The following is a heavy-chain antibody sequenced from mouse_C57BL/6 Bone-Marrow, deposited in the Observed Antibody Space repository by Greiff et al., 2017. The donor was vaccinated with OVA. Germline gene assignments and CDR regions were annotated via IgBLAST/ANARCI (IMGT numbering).Heavy chain of an antibody. Sequence: DVQLMESGEGLVKPGGSLKLSCAASGFTFSSYAMSWVRQTPEKRLEWVAYISSGGDYIYYADTVKGRFTISRDNARNTLYLQMSSLKSEDTAMYYCTSLYYDYGHYFDYWGQGTTLTVSS. V-gene: IGHV5-9-1*02. D-gene: IGHD2-4*01. CDR3: TSLYYDYGHYFDY. CDR2: ISSGGDYI. J-gene: IGHJ2*01. CDR1: GFTFSSYA.